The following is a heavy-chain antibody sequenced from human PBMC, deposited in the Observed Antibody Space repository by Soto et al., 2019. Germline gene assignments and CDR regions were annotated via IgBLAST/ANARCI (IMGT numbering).Heavy chain of an antibody. CDR3: ASSLLTPFDY. V-gene: IGHV3-74*01. J-gene: IGHJ4*02. CDR1: GFTFSDYW. Sequence: GGSLSLSCAASGFTFSDYWMHWVRQAPGKGLVWVSRINSDGSSTFYADSVKGRFTISRDNAKSTLYLQMNSLRAEDTAVYYCASSLLTPFDYWGQGTLVTVSS. D-gene: IGHD7-27*01. CDR2: INSDGSST.